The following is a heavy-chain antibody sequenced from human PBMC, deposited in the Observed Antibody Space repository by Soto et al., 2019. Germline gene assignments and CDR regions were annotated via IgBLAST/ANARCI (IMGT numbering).Heavy chain of an antibody. V-gene: IGHV3-23*01. CDR3: AKVPTASYFDY. CDR1: GVTVCSYA. Sequence: PGCSLRLSCAACGVTVCSYAVDGVRQAPGKGLEWVSAISGGGGSTDYADSVKGRFTISRDNSKNTLYLQMNSLRAEDTAVYYCAKVPTASYFDYWGQGTLVTVSS. CDR2: ISGGGGST. J-gene: IGHJ4*02.